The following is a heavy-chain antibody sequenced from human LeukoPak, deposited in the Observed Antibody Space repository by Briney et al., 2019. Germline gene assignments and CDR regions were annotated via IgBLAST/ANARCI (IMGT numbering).Heavy chain of an antibody. CDR1: GGSFSGYY. V-gene: IGHV4-34*01. CDR3: ARGRYSSGWYYFDY. Sequence: PSETLSLTCAVYGGSFSGYYWSWIRQPPGKGLEWIGEINHSGSTNYNPSLKSRVTISVDTPKNQFSLKLSSVTAADTAVYYCARGRYSSGWYYFDYWGQGTLVTVSS. J-gene: IGHJ4*02. CDR2: INHSGST. D-gene: IGHD6-19*01.